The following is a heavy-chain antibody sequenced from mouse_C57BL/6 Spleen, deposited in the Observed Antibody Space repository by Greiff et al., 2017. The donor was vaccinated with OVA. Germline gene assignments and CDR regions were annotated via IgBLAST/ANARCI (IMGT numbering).Heavy chain of an antibody. D-gene: IGHD2-1*01. CDR3: ARSGGNYGNYYAMDY. CDR2: IHPNSGST. V-gene: IGHV1-64*01. Sequence: QVQLQQPGAELVKPGASVQLSCKASGYTFTSYWMHWVKQRPGQGLEWIGMIHPNSGSTNYNEKFKSKATLTVDKSSSTAYMQLSSLTSEDSAVYYCARSGGNYGNYYAMDYWGQGTSVTVSS. CDR1: GYTFTSYW. J-gene: IGHJ4*01.